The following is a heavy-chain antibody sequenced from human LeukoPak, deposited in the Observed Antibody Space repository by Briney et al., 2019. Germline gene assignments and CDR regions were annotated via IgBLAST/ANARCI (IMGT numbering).Heavy chain of an antibody. CDR2: IQSDGNEK. D-gene: IGHD6-19*01. CDR3: ARDSAVATYYGVDV. V-gene: IGHV3-7*01. Sequence: PGGSLRLSCGASGFTFRDYWMSWVRQAPGKGLEWVANIQSDGNEKNYIDSVQGRFTVSRDNAKTSLHLQMNSLRAEDTAVYYCARDSAVATYYGVDVWGQGTTVTVSS. J-gene: IGHJ6*02. CDR1: GFTFRDYW.